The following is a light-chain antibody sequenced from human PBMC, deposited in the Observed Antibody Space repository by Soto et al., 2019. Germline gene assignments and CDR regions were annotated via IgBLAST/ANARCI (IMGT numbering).Light chain of an antibody. CDR2: AHI. J-gene: IGLJ1*01. V-gene: IGLV1-44*01. CDR3: AVWDDGLNGYV. Sequence: QSFLTHQPSASGTPGQRVTISCSGRRSNVGTNLVNWYQQLPGTAPKLLIYAHIQRPSGVPDRFSGSTSGTSASLAISGLQSEDEADYYCAVWDDGLNGYVFGTGTKVTVL. CDR1: RSNVGTNL.